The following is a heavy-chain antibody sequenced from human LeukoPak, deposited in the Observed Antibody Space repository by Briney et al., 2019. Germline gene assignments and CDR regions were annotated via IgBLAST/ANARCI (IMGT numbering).Heavy chain of an antibody. CDR1: GFPFETNA. CDR3: AKDWIQFNRVFDCFDS. J-gene: IGHJ4*02. V-gene: IGHV3-23*01. D-gene: IGHD5-18*01. Sequence: GGSLRLSCATSGFPFETNAMSWVRQAPGEGLEWVATIGNTETFYADSVTGRFTISRDNSKNTVNLQMNRLRVEDTAIYYCAKDWIQFNRVFDCFDSWGQGTLVTVSS. CDR2: IGNTET.